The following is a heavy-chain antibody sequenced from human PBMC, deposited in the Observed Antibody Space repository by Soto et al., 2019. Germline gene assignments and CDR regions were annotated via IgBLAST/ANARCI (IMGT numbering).Heavy chain of an antibody. CDR1: GFTFSNAW. Sequence: EVQLVESGGGLVKPGGSLRLSCAASGFTFSNAWMNWVRQAPGKGLEWVGRIKSKTDGGTTDYAAPVKGRFTISRDDSKNTLYLQMNSLKTEDTAVYYCTTGPPPYYEYYYGMDVWGQGTTVTVSS. CDR3: TTGPPPYYEYYYGMDV. CDR2: IKSKTDGGTT. V-gene: IGHV3-15*07. D-gene: IGHD1-26*01. J-gene: IGHJ6*02.